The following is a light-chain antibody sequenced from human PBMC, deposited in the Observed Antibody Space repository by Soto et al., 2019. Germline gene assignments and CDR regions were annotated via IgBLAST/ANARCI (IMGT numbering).Light chain of an antibody. CDR1: HDIRSG. CDR2: AAS. CDR3: QQANSFPRT. V-gene: IGKV1-12*01. Sequence: DIQMTQSPSSVSAYVGVRVTITCRASHDIRSGLAWYQQKPGKAPKLLIYAASGLQSGVPSRFSGSGSGTDFTLTISSLQPEDFATYYCQQANSFPRTFGQVTKVQSK. J-gene: IGKJ1*01.